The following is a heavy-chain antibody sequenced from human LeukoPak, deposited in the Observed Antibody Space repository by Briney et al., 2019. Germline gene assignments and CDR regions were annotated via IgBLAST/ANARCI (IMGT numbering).Heavy chain of an antibody. V-gene: IGHV1-8*01. CDR3: ARGPPSYNWFDP. J-gene: IGHJ5*02. CDR1: GYTFTSYD. CDR2: MNPNSGNT. Sequence: ASVKASCKASGYTFTSYDINWVRQATGQGLEWMGWMNPNSGNTGYAQKFQGRVTMTRNTSISTAYMELSSLRSEDTAVYYCARGPPSYNWFDPWGQGTLVTVSS.